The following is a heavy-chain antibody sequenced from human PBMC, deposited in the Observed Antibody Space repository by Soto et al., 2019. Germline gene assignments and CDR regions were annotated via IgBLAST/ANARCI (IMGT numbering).Heavy chain of an antibody. CDR1: GYTFFTYD. CDR3: AIHHAPPTSENWFDP. Sequence: QVHLVQSGVEVKTPGASVKVYCQASGYTFFTYDIPWVRQAPGQGLEWMGWISTYSGDTKYAQKFQGRVTMTTDTATTTAYLELRSPRSDDTAGYYCAIHHAPPTSENWFDPWCQGTLVTVSS. CDR2: ISTYSGDT. V-gene: IGHV1-18*01. J-gene: IGHJ5*02.